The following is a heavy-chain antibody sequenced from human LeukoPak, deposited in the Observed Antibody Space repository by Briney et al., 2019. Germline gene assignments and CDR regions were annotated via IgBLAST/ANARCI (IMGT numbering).Heavy chain of an antibody. Sequence: GGSLRLSXAASGFTFSSYAMSWVSQAPGKGLEWVSAISGSGGSTYYADSVKGRFTISRDNSKNTLYLQMNSLRAEDTAVYYCAKLGSWYYFDYWGQGTLVTVSS. V-gene: IGHV3-23*01. CDR1: GFTFSSYA. CDR2: ISGSGGST. J-gene: IGHJ4*02. D-gene: IGHD6-13*01. CDR3: AKLGSWYYFDY.